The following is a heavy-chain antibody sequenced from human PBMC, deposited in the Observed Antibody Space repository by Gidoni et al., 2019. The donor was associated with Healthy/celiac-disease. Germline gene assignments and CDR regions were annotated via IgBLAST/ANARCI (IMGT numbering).Heavy chain of an antibody. CDR3: ARADWGEMATIPYWYFDL. CDR1: GGSISSGSYY. J-gene: IGHJ2*01. CDR2: IYTSGST. D-gene: IGHD5-12*01. Sequence: QVQLQESGPGLVKPSQTLSLTCTVSGGSISSGSYYWSWIRQPAGKGLEWIGRIYTSGSTNYNPSLKSRVTISVDTSKNQFSLKLSSVTAADTAVYYCARADWGEMATIPYWYFDLWGRGTLVTVSS. V-gene: IGHV4-61*02.